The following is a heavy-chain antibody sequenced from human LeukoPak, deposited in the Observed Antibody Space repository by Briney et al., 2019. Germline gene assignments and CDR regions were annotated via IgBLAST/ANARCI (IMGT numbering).Heavy chain of an antibody. V-gene: IGHV3-53*01. CDR1: GFTVSSNS. CDR3: ATSRGSWPDYFDY. J-gene: IGHJ4*02. D-gene: IGHD6-13*01. Sequence: PGGSLRLSCTVSGFTVSSNSMSWVRQAPGKGLEWVSFIYSGGNTHYSDSVKGRFTISRDNAKNSLYLQMNSLRAEDTAVYYCATSRGSWPDYFDYWGQGTLVTVSS. CDR2: IYSGGNT.